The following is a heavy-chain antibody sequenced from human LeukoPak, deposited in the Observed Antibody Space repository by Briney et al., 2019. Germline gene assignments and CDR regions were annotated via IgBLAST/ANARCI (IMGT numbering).Heavy chain of an antibody. J-gene: IGHJ3*02. D-gene: IGHD7-27*01. V-gene: IGHV3-15*01. CDR2: IKSKTDGGTT. CDR3: ATIGLWGFYAVDI. Sequence: GGSLRLSCAASGFSFSNYWMHWVRQAPGKGLEWVGRIKSKTDGGTTDYAAPVKGRFTISRDDSKTTLYLQMNSLKTEDAAVYYCATIGLWGFYAVDIWGQGTVVAVSS. CDR1: GFSFSNYW.